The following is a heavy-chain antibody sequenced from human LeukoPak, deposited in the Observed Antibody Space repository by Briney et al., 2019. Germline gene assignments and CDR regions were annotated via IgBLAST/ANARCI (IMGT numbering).Heavy chain of an antibody. CDR3: ARDLTDHFDY. CDR2: IIPILGIA. CDR1: GGTFSSYA. J-gene: IGHJ4*02. Sequence: SVKVSCKASGGTFSSYAISWVRQAPGQGLEWMGRIIPILGIANYARKFQGRVTITADKSTSTAYMELSSLRSEDTAVYYCARDLTDHFDYWGQGTLVTVSS. V-gene: IGHV1-69*04.